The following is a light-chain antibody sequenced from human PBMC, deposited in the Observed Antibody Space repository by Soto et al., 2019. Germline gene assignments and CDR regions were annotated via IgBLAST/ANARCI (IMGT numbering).Light chain of an antibody. CDR3: QQYNTWLWT. CDR2: GAP. Sequence: EVVMTQSPATLSVSPGERATLSCRASQSVNANLAWYQQKPGQAPRLLIHGAPNRATGIPARFSGSGFGTEFILTISSLQSEDFAVYYCQQYNTWLWTFGQGTKVEI. J-gene: IGKJ1*01. CDR1: QSVNAN. V-gene: IGKV3-15*01.